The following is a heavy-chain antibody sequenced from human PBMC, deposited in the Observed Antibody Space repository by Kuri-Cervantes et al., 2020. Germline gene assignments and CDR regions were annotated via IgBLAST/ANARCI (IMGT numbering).Heavy chain of an antibody. D-gene: IGHD5-24*01. J-gene: IGHJ4*02. Sequence: ASVKVSCKASGYTFTSYDINWVRQATGQGLEWMGWMNPNSGNTGYAQKFQGRVTTTRNTSISTAYMELSSLRSEDTAVYYCARDGYNLEGVDYWGQGTLVTVSS. CDR3: ARDGYNLEGVDY. V-gene: IGHV1-8*01. CDR2: MNPNSGNT. CDR1: GYTFTSYD.